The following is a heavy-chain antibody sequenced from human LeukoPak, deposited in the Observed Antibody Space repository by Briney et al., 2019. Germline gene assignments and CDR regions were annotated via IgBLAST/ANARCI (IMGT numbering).Heavy chain of an antibody. Sequence: GRSLRLSCAASGFTFDDYAMQWVRQAPGKGLEWVSGISWNSGSIGYADSVKGRFTISRDNAKNSLYLQMNSLRAEDTALYYCAKDIDYYGSGSYYNYWGQGTLVTVSS. CDR3: AKDIDYYGSGSYYNY. J-gene: IGHJ4*02. CDR2: ISWNSGSI. CDR1: GFTFDDYA. D-gene: IGHD3-10*01. V-gene: IGHV3-9*01.